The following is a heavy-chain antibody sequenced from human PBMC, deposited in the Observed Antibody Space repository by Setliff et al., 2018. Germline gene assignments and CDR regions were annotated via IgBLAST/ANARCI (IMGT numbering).Heavy chain of an antibody. J-gene: IGHJ4*02. CDR1: GYTFTDYY. Sequence: GASVKVSCKVSGYTFTDYYMHWVQQAPGKGLEWMGLVDPEDGETIYAEKFQGRVTITADTSTDTAYMGLSSLRSEDTAVYYCATLTGDRRYYFDYWGQGTLVTVSS. CDR2: VDPEDGET. CDR3: ATLTGDRRYYFDY. V-gene: IGHV1-69-2*01. D-gene: IGHD7-27*01.